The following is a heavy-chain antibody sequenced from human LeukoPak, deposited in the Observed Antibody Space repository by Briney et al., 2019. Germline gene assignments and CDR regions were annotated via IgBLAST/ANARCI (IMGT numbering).Heavy chain of an antibody. J-gene: IGHJ4*02. CDR3: ASSKYSSSWYRPGFDY. CDR2: IIPIFGTA. CDR1: GGTFSSYA. D-gene: IGHD6-13*01. V-gene: IGHV1-69*05. Sequence: SVKVSCKASGGTFSSYAISWVRQAPGQGLEWMGGIIPIFGTANYAQKFQGRVTITTDESTSTAYMELSSLRSEDTAVYYCASSKYSSSWYRPGFDYWGQGTLVTVSP.